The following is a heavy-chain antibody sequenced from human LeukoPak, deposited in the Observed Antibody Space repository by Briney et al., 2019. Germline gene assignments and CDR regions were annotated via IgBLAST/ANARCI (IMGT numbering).Heavy chain of an antibody. D-gene: IGHD1-26*01. CDR3: AKGAQFPRYPSHSINYYYYMDV. V-gene: IGHV3-43D*03. CDR1: GFTFDDYA. Sequence: GRSLTLSCAASGFTFDDYAMHWVRQAPGKGLEWVSLISWDGGRTYYADSVKGRFTISRDNSKNSLYLQMNSLRAEDTALYYCAKGAQFPRYPSHSINYYYYMDVWGKGTTVTVSS. CDR2: ISWDGGRT. J-gene: IGHJ6*03.